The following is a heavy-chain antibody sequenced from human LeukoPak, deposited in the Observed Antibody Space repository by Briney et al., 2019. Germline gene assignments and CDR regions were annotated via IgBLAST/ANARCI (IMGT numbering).Heavy chain of an antibody. J-gene: IGHJ4*02. Sequence: PGGSLRLSCAASGFTFSSYAMGWVRQAPGKGLEWVSNVNESGGRTYYADSVKGRFTMSRDNSKNTLYLQMNSLRVEDTAIYYCAKEGRPNSGGGFFDYWGQGTRVTVSS. CDR2: VNESGGRT. CDR3: AKEGRPNSGGGFFDY. D-gene: IGHD1-26*01. V-gene: IGHV3-23*01. CDR1: GFTFSSYA.